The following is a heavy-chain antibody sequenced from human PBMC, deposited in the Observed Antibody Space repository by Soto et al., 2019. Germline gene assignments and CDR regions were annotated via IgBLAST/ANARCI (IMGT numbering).Heavy chain of an antibody. CDR2: IYPGVSDA. Sequence: GWCLKISCMRSAYSFANHSIVWVLPLPGKGPEWMGGIYPGVSDARYRPSFQGQVTISADKSISTAYLEWSSLKASDTAMYYCARRCSNSMEVWGQGTTVTVSS. CDR3: ARRCSNSMEV. J-gene: IGHJ6*02. CDR1: AYSFANHS. V-gene: IGHV5-51*01. D-gene: IGHD4-4*01.